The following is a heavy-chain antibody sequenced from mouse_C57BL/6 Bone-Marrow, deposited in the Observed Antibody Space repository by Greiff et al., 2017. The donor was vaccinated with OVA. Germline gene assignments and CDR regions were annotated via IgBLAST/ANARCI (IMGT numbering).Heavy chain of an antibody. V-gene: IGHV5-2*01. J-gene: IGHJ3*01. D-gene: IGHD2-3*01. CDR3: AKHNGYCIAY. CDR1: EYEFPSHD. Sequence: EVMLVESGGGLVQPGESLKLSCESNEYEFPSHDMSWVRKTPEKRLELVAAIHSDGGSTYYPDTMESRFIISRDNTKKPLYLQMSSLRSEDTALDYGAKHNGYCIAYWGQGTLVTVSA. CDR2: IHSDGGST.